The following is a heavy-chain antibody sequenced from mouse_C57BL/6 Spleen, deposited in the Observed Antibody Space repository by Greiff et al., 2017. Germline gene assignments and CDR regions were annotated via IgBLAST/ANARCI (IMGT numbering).Heavy chain of an antibody. Sequence: EVMLVESGPVLVKPGASVKMSCKASGYTFTDYYMNWVKQSHGKSLEWIGVINPYNGGTSYNQKFKGKATLTVDKSSSTAYMELNSLTSEDSAVYYCARSPFERAMDYWGQGTSVTVSS. V-gene: IGHV1-19*01. CDR3: ARSPFERAMDY. J-gene: IGHJ4*01. CDR2: INPYNGGT. CDR1: GYTFTDYY.